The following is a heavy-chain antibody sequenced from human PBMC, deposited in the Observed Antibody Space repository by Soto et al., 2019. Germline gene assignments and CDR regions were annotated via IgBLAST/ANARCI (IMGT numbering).Heavy chain of an antibody. Sequence: GGSLRLSCAASGFTFSSYAMSWVRQAPGKGLEWVSAISGSGGSTYYADSVKGRFTISRDNSKNTLYLQMNSLRAEDTAVYYCAKVVVPAAKTLRHYYYYMDVWGKGTTVTVSS. CDR2: ISGSGGST. CDR3: AKVVVPAAKTLRHYYYYMDV. D-gene: IGHD2-2*01. V-gene: IGHV3-23*01. J-gene: IGHJ6*03. CDR1: GFTFSSYA.